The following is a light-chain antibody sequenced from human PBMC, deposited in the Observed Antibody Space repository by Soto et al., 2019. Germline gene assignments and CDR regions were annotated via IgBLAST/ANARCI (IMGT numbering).Light chain of an antibody. Sequence: EIVWTQSPATLSSSPGERATLSCRASQSVSSYLAWYQQKPGQAPRLLSDDASDRATGIPARFSGSGSGTDFTITISSLEPEDFAVYYCQQRSNWPLTFGPGTNVDIK. V-gene: IGKV3-11*01. CDR1: QSVSSY. CDR3: QQRSNWPLT. J-gene: IGKJ3*01. CDR2: DAS.